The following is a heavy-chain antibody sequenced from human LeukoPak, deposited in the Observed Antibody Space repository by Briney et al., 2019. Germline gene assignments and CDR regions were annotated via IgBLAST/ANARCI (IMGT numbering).Heavy chain of an antibody. CDR1: GYSFSGYW. Sequence: GESLRISCKGSGYSFSGYWISWVRQMPGKGLEWMGKIDPGDSQTIYSPSFQGHVIISIDKSISTAYLQWNSLKASDSAMYFCAVEGVVVGGLDIWGQGTMVAVSS. D-gene: IGHD2-21*01. CDR2: IDPGDSQT. J-gene: IGHJ3*02. V-gene: IGHV5-10-1*01. CDR3: AVEGVVVGGLDI.